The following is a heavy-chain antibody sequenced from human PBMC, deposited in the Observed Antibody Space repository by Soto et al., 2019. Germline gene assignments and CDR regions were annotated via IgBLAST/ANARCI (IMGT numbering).Heavy chain of an antibody. CDR2: TYYRSKWYN. Sequence: SQTLSRTWAISGDSVSGNRAAWNWIRQSPSRGLEWLGRTYYRSKWYNDYAVSVKSRITVTPDTSKNQFSLHLNSVTPEDTAVYYCAREFAYYASSDRYFEYWDQEALQTISS. J-gene: IGHJ4*02. V-gene: IGHV6-1*01. CDR1: GDSVSGNRAA. CDR3: AREFAYYASSDRYFEY. D-gene: IGHD3-16*01.